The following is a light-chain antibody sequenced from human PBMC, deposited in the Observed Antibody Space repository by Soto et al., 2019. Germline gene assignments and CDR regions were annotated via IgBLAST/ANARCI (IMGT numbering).Light chain of an antibody. CDR3: AAWDASLSGVV. Sequence: QSVLTQPPSASGTPGQRVTISCSGSSSNIGNNYLYWYQQLPGTAPKVVIYRNNQRPSGVPDRFSGSKSDTSASLAISGLRSEDEADYYCAAWDASLSGVVFGGGTKLTVL. V-gene: IGLV1-47*01. CDR2: RNN. J-gene: IGLJ2*01. CDR1: SSNIGNNY.